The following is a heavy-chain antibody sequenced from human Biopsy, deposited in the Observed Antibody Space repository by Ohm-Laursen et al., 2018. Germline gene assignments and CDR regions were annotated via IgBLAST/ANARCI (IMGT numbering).Heavy chain of an antibody. V-gene: IGHV5-51*01. CDR1: EFPFSSNW. J-gene: IGHJ5*02. CDR3: ARHLPFSSCATWFDP. Sequence: EFLRISCKGSEFPFSSNWIAWVRQMPGKGLELMGIIFPSDSDTRYSPSFEGQVTISADKSITTAYLQWNTLKASDSAMYYCARHLPFSSCATWFDPWGQGTLITVSS. CDR2: IFPSDSDT. D-gene: IGHD2-2*01.